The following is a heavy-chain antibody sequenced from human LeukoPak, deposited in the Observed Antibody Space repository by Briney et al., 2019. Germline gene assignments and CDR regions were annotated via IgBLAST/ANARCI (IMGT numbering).Heavy chain of an antibody. Sequence: ASVKVSCKASGYTFTSYGISWVRQAPGQGLEWMGWISAYNGNTNYAQKLQGRVTMTTDTSTSTAYMELRSLRSDDTAVYYCAREVPYYGSGSYLDYWGQGTLVTVSS. CDR1: GYTFTSYG. J-gene: IGHJ4*02. D-gene: IGHD3-10*01. CDR2: ISAYNGNT. CDR3: AREVPYYGSGSYLDY. V-gene: IGHV1-18*01.